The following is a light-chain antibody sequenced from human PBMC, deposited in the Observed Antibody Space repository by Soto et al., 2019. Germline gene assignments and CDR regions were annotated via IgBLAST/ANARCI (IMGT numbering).Light chain of an antibody. Sequence: EIVLTQSPGTLSLSPGERATLSCRASQSVSTRSLAWYQQKPGQAPRLLISGASSRAADIPDRFSGSGSGTDFTLTINRLEPEDSAVYYCQQYDSSPRTFGQGTKVE. CDR3: QQYDSSPRT. CDR1: QSVSTRS. J-gene: IGKJ1*01. CDR2: GAS. V-gene: IGKV3-20*01.